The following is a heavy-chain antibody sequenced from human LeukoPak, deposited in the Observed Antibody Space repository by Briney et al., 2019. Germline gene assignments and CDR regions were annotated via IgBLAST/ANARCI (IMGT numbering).Heavy chain of an antibody. Sequence: ASVKVSCKASGYTFTGYYMHWVRQAPGQGLEWMGWINPNSGGTNYAQKFQGRVTMTRDTSISTAYMELSRLRSDDTAVYYCAREGGYSYGYAALFAYWGQGPLVTVSS. CDR1: GYTFTGYY. V-gene: IGHV1-2*02. D-gene: IGHD5-18*01. CDR2: INPNSGGT. J-gene: IGHJ4*02. CDR3: AREGGYSYGYAALFAY.